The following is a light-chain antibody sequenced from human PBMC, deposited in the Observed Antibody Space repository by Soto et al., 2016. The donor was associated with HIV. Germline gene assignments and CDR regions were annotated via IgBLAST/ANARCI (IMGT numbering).Light chain of an antibody. CDR1: NIGTKS. CDR3: HVWESGSDRRVI. J-gene: IGLJ2*01. CDR2: DDS. Sequence: SYELTQPPSVSVAPGKTATITCGGNNIGTKSVHWYQQKPGQAPVLVVYDDSDRPSGIPERFSASNSGNAATLTISRVEAGDEADYYCHVWESGSDRRVIFGGRTKLTVL. V-gene: IGLV3-21*03.